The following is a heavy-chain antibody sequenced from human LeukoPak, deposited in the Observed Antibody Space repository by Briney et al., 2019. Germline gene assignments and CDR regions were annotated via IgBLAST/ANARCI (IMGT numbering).Heavy chain of an antibody. V-gene: IGHV3-23*01. Sequence: GGSLRLSCAASGFAFKNYAMTWVRQAPGKGLQWVSNINDNGGQRHYADSVKGRFTISRDNSKNTLFLQMGSLRAEDTAVYYCAKTQWKVGATDYFDYWGHGILVTVSS. J-gene: IGHJ4*01. D-gene: IGHD1-26*01. CDR2: INDNGGQR. CDR3: AKTQWKVGATDYFDY. CDR1: GFAFKNYA.